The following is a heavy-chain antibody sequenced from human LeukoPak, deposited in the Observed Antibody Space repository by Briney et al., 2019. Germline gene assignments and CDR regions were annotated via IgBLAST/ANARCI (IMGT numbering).Heavy chain of an antibody. CDR1: GGSISSGGYS. CDR2: IYHSGST. Sequence: PSQTLSLTCAVSGGSISSGGYSWGWIRQPPGKGLEWIGYIYHSGSTYYNPSLKSRVTISVDRSKNQFSLKLSSVTAADTAVYYCARVSFSSGYLPCFDYWGQGTLVTVSS. CDR3: ARVSFSSGYLPCFDY. J-gene: IGHJ4*02. V-gene: IGHV4-30-2*01. D-gene: IGHD3-22*01.